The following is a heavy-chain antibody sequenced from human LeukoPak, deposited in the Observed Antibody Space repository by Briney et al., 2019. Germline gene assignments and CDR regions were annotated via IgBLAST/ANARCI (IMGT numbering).Heavy chain of an antibody. Sequence: GASVKVSCKASGYTFTGYYMHWVRQAPGQGLEWMGWINPNSGGTNYAQKFQGRVTMTRDTSISTAYMELNRLTSDDTAVYHCARDPHQDYKVYYYYYMDVWGKGTTVTVSS. J-gene: IGHJ6*03. CDR1: GYTFTGYY. V-gene: IGHV1-2*02. CDR2: INPNSGGT. CDR3: ARDPHQDYKVYYYYYMDV. D-gene: IGHD4/OR15-4a*01.